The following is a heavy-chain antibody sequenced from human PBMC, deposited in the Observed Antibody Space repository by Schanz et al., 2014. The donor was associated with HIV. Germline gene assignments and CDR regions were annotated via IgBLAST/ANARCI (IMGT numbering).Heavy chain of an antibody. J-gene: IGHJ6*02. V-gene: IGHV1-69*06. CDR2: IIPIFGTA. D-gene: IGHD3-3*01. CDR1: EGTLSSNA. Sequence: QVHLVQSGAEVKKPGASVKVSCKASEGTLSSNAISWVRQAPGQGLEWMGGIIPIFGTATYAQKFQGRVTITADKSTSTAYMELSSLRSEDTAVYYCARGECDFWSGYCPHFHYFDLDVWGPGTSVTVSS. CDR3: ARGECDFWSGYCPHFHYFDLDV.